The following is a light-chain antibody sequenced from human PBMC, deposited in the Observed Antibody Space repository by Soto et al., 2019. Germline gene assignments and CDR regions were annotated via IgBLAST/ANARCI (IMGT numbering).Light chain of an antibody. Sequence: DIVMTQSPDSLAVSLGERATINCKSSQSVLYSSNDKNYLAWYQQNPGQPPKLLIYWASTRESGVPDRFTGSGSGTDFTLTISSLQAEDVAVYDCQQYYNTPWTFGQGTRVEIK. J-gene: IGKJ1*01. V-gene: IGKV4-1*01. CDR2: WAS. CDR3: QQYYNTPWT. CDR1: QSVLYSSNDKNY.